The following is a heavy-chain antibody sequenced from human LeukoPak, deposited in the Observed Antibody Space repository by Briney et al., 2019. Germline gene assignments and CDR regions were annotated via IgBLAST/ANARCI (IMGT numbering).Heavy chain of an antibody. CDR2: VSGSGDGR. V-gene: IGHV3-23*01. Sequence: GGSLRLSCAASGFTFSSYAMSWVRQAPGKGLEWVSGVSGSGDGRYYADSVKGRFTISRDNSKNTLYLQMNSLRAEDTAVYFCAKDIDSFGLHQLLGFDYWGRGTLVTVSS. CDR1: GFTFSSYA. CDR3: AKDIDSFGLHQLLGFDY. D-gene: IGHD1-26*01. J-gene: IGHJ4*02.